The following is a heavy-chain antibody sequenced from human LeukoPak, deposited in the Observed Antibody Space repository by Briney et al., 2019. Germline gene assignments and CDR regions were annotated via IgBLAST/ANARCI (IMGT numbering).Heavy chain of an antibody. J-gene: IGHJ4*02. CDR2: ISGSAGSP. CDR3: AKDLQVSSAYHFDY. Sequence: GGSLRLSCAASGFTFSWYAMSWVRQAPGKGLEWVSAISGSAGSPHYADSVRGRFTISRDNSRNTLYLQMNSLRAEDTAVYYCAKDLQVSSAYHFDYRGQGTLVSVSS. D-gene: IGHD6-19*01. CDR1: GFTFSWYA. V-gene: IGHV3-23*01.